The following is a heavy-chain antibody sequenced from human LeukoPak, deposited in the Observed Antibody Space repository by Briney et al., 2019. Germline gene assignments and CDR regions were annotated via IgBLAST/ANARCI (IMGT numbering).Heavy chain of an antibody. V-gene: IGHV1-2*02. CDR3: ARDPEAIAVADQAVGWFDP. D-gene: IGHD6-19*01. CDR2: INPNSGGT. J-gene: IGHJ5*02. Sequence: ASVKVSCKASGYTFTGYYIHWVRQAPGQGLEWMGWINPNSGGTNYAQKFQGRVTMTRDTSISTAYMELSRLKSDDTAVYYCARDPEAIAVADQAVGWFDPWGQGTLVTVSS. CDR1: GYTFTGYY.